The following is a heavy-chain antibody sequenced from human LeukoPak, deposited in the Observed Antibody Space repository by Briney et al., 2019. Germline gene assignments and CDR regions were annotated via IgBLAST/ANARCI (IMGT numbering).Heavy chain of an antibody. CDR1: GFTFSSYA. Sequence: GGSLRLSCAASGFTFSSYAMSWVHQAPGKGLEWVSAVTGNSENTYCADSVKGRFTISRDNSKNTLHLQMNSLRAEDTAVYYCAKGLARLLDYWGQGTLVTVSS. CDR2: VTGNSENT. D-gene: IGHD6-6*01. V-gene: IGHV3-23*01. CDR3: AKGLARLLDY. J-gene: IGHJ4*02.